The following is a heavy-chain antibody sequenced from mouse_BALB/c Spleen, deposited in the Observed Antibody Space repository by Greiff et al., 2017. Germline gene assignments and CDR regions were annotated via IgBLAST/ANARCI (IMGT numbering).Heavy chain of an antibody. CDR1: GYTFSSYW. V-gene: IGHV1-9*01. J-gene: IGHJ3*01. D-gene: IGHD1-1*01. Sequence: QVQLKESGAELMKPGASVKISCKATGYTFSSYWIEWVKQRPGHGLEWIGEILPGSGSTNYNEKFKGKATFTADTSSNTAYMQLSSLTSEDSAVYYCARGTTGPRFAYWGQGTLVTVSA. CDR2: ILPGSGST. CDR3: ARGTTGPRFAY.